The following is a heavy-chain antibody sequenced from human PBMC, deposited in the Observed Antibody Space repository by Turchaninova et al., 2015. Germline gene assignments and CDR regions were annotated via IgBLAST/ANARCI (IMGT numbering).Heavy chain of an antibody. J-gene: IGHJ6*03. CDR3: ARGVVITPRYYYMDV. D-gene: IGHD3-3*01. CDR2: IYWDDDK. Sequence: QITLKEFGPTLVKPTQTLTLTRPFSGFSIPYSGVGVGWVRQPPGKTLEGLAHIYWDDDKRYSPSLKSRLTITKDTSKNQVVLTMTNMDPVDTATYYCARGVVITPRYYYMDVWGKGTTVTVSS. CDR1: GFSIPYSGVG. V-gene: IGHV2-5*02.